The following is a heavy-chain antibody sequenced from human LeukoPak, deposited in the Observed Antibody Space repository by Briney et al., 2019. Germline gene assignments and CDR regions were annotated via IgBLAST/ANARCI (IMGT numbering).Heavy chain of an antibody. J-gene: IGHJ4*02. Sequence: GRSLRLSCAASGFTVSSYAMHWVRQAPGKGLEWVAVISYDGSNKYYADSVKGRFTISRDNSKNTLYLQMNSLRAEDTAVYYCARGGWELLHRDGWEANYWGQGTLVTVSS. CDR1: GFTVSSYA. CDR3: ARGGWELLHRDGWEANY. D-gene: IGHD1-26*01. CDR2: ISYDGSNK. V-gene: IGHV3-30-3*01.